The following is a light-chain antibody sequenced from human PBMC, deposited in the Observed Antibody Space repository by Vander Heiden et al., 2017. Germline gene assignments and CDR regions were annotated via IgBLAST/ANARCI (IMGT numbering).Light chain of an antibody. J-gene: IGKJ4*01. CDR1: HGISSS. Sequence: DIQMTQSPTSLPASVEGSVTTSCRTSHGISSSLDWYQQKPGKAPKFLIYGASSMQSGVPARISGSGSGTDFTLTISSLQPEDFATYYCQQCHSSPRTFGEGTKVEIK. CDR3: QQCHSSPRT. CDR2: GAS. V-gene: IGKV1-39*01.